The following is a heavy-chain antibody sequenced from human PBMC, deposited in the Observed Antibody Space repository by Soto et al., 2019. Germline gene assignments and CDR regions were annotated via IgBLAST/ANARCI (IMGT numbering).Heavy chain of an antibody. V-gene: IGHV3-72*01. Sequence: EVHLVESGGGLVQPGGSLRLSCAASGFSFSDHYMDWVRQAPGKGPEWGGRTSNKAYSYTTEYAASLRGRFTISRDASKESLYLPMQSLETEDTAVYYCATSIRGSRWSGFECWGEETLGTVSS. D-gene: IGHD6-19*01. CDR1: GFSFSDHY. J-gene: IGHJ4*02. CDR2: TSNKAYSYTT. CDR3: ATSIRGSRWSGFEC.